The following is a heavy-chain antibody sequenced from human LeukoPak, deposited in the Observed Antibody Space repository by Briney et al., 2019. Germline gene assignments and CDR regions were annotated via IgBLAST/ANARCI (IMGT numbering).Heavy chain of an antibody. Sequence: GESLKISCKGSGYSFTTYWIGWVRQMPGKGLEWMGIIYPGDSDTRYSPSFQGQVTISADKSISTAYLQWSSLKASDTAMYYCAIYDFWSGKGYDYWGQGTLVTVSS. D-gene: IGHD3-3*01. V-gene: IGHV5-51*01. J-gene: IGHJ4*02. CDR1: GYSFTTYW. CDR3: AIYDFWSGKGYDY. CDR2: IYPGDSDT.